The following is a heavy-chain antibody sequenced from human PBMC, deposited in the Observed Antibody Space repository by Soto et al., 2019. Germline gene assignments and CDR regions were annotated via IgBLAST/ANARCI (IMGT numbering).Heavy chain of an antibody. CDR1: GFSLSTSGVG. CDR3: AHRYSSSGFDY. J-gene: IGHJ4*02. D-gene: IGHD6-6*01. V-gene: IGHV2-5*02. Sequence: SGPTLVNPTQTLTLTCTFSGFSLSTSGVGESRIRQLPGKAMEWLALIYWDDDKRYSPSLKSRLTITKDTSKNQVVLTMTNMDPVDTATYYCAHRYSSSGFDYWGQGTLVTVSS. CDR2: IYWDDDK.